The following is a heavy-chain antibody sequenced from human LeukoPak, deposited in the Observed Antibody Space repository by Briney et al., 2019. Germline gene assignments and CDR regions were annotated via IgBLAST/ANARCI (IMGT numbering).Heavy chain of an antibody. CDR2: INHSGST. V-gene: IGHV4-34*01. CDR3: ARDSNYRWFDP. CDR1: GGSFSGYY. J-gene: IGHJ5*02. D-gene: IGHD4-11*01. Sequence: PSETLSLTCAVYGGSFSGYYWSWIRQPPGKGLEWIGEINHSGSTNYNPSLKGRVTISVDTSKNQFSLKLSSVTAADTAVYYCARDSNYRWFDPWGQGTLVTVSS.